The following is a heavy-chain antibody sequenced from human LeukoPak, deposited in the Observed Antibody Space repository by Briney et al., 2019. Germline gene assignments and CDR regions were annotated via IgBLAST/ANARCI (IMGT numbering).Heavy chain of an antibody. J-gene: IGHJ4*02. V-gene: IGHV4-34*01. CDR2: INHSGST. CDR1: GGSFSGYY. Sequence: PSETLSLTCAVYGGSFSGYYCSWIRQPPGKGLEWIGEINHSGSTNYNPSLKSRVTISVDTSKNQFSLKLSSVTAADTAVYYCARWVYGSGVFDYWGQGTLVTVSS. D-gene: IGHD3-10*01. CDR3: ARWVYGSGVFDY.